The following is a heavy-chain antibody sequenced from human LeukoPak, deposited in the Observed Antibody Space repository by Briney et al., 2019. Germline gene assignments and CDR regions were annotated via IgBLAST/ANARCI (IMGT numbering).Heavy chain of an antibody. CDR3: ARDPAWGAIDY. CDR1: GFIIRSSW. Sequence: GGSLRLSCAVSGFIIRSSWMSWVRQTPGKGLEWVADMSEDGSGTYYVDSVKGRFTVSRDNAKNSLYLQMSSLRAEDTVVYYCARDPAWGAIDYWGQGTLVTVSS. CDR2: MSEDGSGT. V-gene: IGHV3-7*01. D-gene: IGHD7-27*01. J-gene: IGHJ4*02.